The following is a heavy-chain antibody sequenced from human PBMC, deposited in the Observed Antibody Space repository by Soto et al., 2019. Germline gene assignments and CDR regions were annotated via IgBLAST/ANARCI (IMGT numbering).Heavy chain of an antibody. CDR1: GGSISSYY. J-gene: IGHJ5*02. Sequence: SETLSLTCTVSGGSISSYYWSWIRQPPGKGLEWIGYIYYNVNTNYNPSLKSRVTISVDTSKNQFSLKLSSVTAADTAVYYCARGYYDFWSGYFTWFDPWGQGTLVTVSS. CDR2: IYYNVNT. CDR3: ARGYYDFWSGYFTWFDP. V-gene: IGHV4-59*12. D-gene: IGHD3-3*01.